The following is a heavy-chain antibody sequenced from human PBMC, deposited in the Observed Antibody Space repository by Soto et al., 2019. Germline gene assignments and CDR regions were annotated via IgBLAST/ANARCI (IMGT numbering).Heavy chain of an antibody. CDR3: AYNSDFWSGYYASWFDP. CDR2: IYWDDDK. V-gene: IGHV2-5*02. CDR1: GFSLTTTGVG. D-gene: IGHD3-3*01. Sequence: QIALKESGPSLVKPTQTLTLTCTFSGFSLTTTGVGVGWIRQPPGKALEWLALIYWDDDKRYSPSLKSRLTITKDTSEKKVVLTMTNMDPVDTATYYYAYNSDFWSGYYASWFDPWGQGKLVTVSS. J-gene: IGHJ5*02.